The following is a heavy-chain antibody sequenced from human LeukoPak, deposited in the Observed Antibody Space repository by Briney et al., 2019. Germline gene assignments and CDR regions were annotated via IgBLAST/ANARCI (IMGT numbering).Heavy chain of an antibody. Sequence: SVNVSCKASGGTFSSYAISWVRQAPGQGLEWMGGIIPIFGTANYAQKFQGRVTITTDESTSTAYMELSSLRSEDTAVYYCARGHYDFWSGYSRAFDIWGQGTMVTVSS. CDR3: ARGHYDFWSGYSRAFDI. V-gene: IGHV1-69*05. J-gene: IGHJ3*02. CDR2: IIPIFGTA. CDR1: GGTFSSYA. D-gene: IGHD3-3*01.